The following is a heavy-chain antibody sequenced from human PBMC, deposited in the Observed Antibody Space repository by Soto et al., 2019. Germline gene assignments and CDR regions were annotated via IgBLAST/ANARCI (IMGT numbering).Heavy chain of an antibody. J-gene: IGHJ3*02. CDR2: ISAYNGNT. CDR3: ARGYIVGANTTQAFDI. V-gene: IGHV1-18*04. D-gene: IGHD1-26*01. Sequence: GPSVKVFCKASGYTFTSYGISWVRQAPGQGLEWMGWISAYNGNTNYAQKLQGRVTMTTETSTSTAYMELRSLRSDDTVVYYCARGYIVGANTTQAFDIWGQGIMVTV. CDR1: GYTFTSYG.